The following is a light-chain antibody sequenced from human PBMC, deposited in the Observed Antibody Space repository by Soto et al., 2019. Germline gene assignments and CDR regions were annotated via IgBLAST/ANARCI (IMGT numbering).Light chain of an antibody. CDR3: QQYNSYSWP. Sequence: QSPSTLSAYERDRVTITCRASQSISSWLAWYQQKPGKAPKLLIYKASSLESGVPSRFSGSGSGTEFTLTISSLQPDDFAPYYCQQYNSYSWPFGQG. CDR2: KAS. J-gene: IGKJ1*01. CDR1: QSISSW. V-gene: IGKV1-5*03.